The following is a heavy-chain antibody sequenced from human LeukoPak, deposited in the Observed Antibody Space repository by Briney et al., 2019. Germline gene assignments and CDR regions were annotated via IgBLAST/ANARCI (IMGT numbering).Heavy chain of an antibody. Sequence: SQTLSLACAISGDSVSSNGAAWNWIRQSPSRGLEWLGRTYYRSKWYNDYAVSVKSRITINPDTSKNQFSLQLNSVTPEDTAVYYCARDKDDSSGYYYDAFDIWGQGTMVIVSS. D-gene: IGHD3-22*01. CDR2: TYYRSKWYN. CDR1: GDSVSSNGAA. CDR3: ARDKDDSSGYYYDAFDI. J-gene: IGHJ3*02. V-gene: IGHV6-1*01.